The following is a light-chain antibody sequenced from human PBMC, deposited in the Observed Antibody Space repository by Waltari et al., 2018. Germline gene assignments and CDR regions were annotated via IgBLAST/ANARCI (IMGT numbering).Light chain of an antibody. CDR1: QSVKNN. CDR2: KAS. CDR3: QEYDSLPVT. V-gene: IGKV1-5*03. Sequence: DIQMTQSPSPLPASVADGVTITCRDSQSVKNNLTWYQQKAGQAPKVVIHKASRLDGGVPSRFSGSGYGTEFTLTISSLQPDDFATYYCQEYDSLPVTFGGGTKVEIK. J-gene: IGKJ4*01.